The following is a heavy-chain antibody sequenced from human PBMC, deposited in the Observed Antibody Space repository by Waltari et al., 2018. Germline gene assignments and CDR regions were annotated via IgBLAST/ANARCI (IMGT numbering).Heavy chain of an antibody. D-gene: IGHD2-15*01. CDR3: ATMRGYCSGGSCYSDWFDP. Sequence: QVQLVQSGAEVKKPGASVKVSCKVSGYTLPELSMHWVRPAPGKGLEWMGGFDPEDGETIYAQKFQGRVTMTEDTSTDTAYMELSSLRSEDTAVYYCATMRGYCSGGSCYSDWFDPWGQGTLVTVSS. J-gene: IGHJ5*02. CDR1: GYTLPELS. CDR2: FDPEDGET. V-gene: IGHV1-24*01.